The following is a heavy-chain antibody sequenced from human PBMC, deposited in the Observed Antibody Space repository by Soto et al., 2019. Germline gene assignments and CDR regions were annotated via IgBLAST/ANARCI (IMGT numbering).Heavy chain of an antibody. CDR2: IYHTGDT. CDR1: SGPSRSHN. J-gene: IGHJ6*02. V-gene: IGHV4-59*08. D-gene: IGHD3-10*01. CDR3: VRQGIGDLHGLVDV. Sequence: QVQLQQSGPGLVKPSETLSLTCTVSSGPSRSHNWGWIRHPPGGGLAWIGSIYHTGDTSYNPSLSSRVTISADTSTNHISLTLRSVTAADTAVYYCVRQGIGDLHGLVDVWGQGTRVSVSS.